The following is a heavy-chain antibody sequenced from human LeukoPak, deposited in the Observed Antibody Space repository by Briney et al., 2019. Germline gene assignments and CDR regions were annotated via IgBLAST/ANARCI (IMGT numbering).Heavy chain of an antibody. D-gene: IGHD2-2*03. CDR1: GYTFTDYY. Sequence: ASVKVSCKASGYTFTDYYVHWVRQAPGQGLEWMGWINPNNGVTQCAQKFQGTVTMTRDTSINTAYLELISLGSDDTAVYFCARDGSFDFWGQGTLVTVPT. CDR3: ARDGSFDF. V-gene: IGHV1-2*02. CDR2: INPNNGVT. J-gene: IGHJ4*02.